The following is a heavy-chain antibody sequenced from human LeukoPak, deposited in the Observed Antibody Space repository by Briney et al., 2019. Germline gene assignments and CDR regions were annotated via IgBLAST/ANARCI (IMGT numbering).Heavy chain of an antibody. V-gene: IGHV3-30-3*01. CDR1: GFTFSSHA. J-gene: IGHJ4*02. CDR3: ARDVSGSFDY. CDR2: ISYDGSNK. Sequence: GGSLTLSCAASGFTFSSHAMHWVRQAPGKGLEWVAVISYDGSNKYYADSVKGRFTISRDNSKNTLYLQMNSLRAEDTAVYYCARDVSGSFDYWGQGTLVTVSS. D-gene: IGHD1-26*01.